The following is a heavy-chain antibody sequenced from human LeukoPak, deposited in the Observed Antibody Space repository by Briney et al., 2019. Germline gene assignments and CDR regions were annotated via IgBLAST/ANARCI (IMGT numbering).Heavy chain of an antibody. Sequence: GGSLRLSCTASGFAFSVYAMSWLRQPPGKGLEWVSTINANSGTTSYAASVRGRFTISRDNSNNTLYLQLNTLRADDTATSYCAKPISGGLAVTADWFHPWGQGTLVVVSS. CDR2: INANSGTT. CDR3: AKPISGGLAVTADWFHP. CDR1: GFAFSVYA. V-gene: IGHV3-23*01. J-gene: IGHJ5*01. D-gene: IGHD6-19*01.